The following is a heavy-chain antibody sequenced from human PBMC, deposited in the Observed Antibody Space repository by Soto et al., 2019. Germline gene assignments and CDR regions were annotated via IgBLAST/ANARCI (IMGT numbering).Heavy chain of an antibody. D-gene: IGHD3-3*01. J-gene: IGHJ6*02. CDR1: GGTFSSYA. Sequence: GASVKVSCKASGGTFSSYAISWVRQAPGQGLEWMGGIIPIFGTANYAQKFQGRVTITADKSTSTAYMELSSLRSEDTAVYYCARVNTIFGVDGMDVWGQGTTVPVSS. V-gene: IGHV1-69*06. CDR2: IIPIFGTA. CDR3: ARVNTIFGVDGMDV.